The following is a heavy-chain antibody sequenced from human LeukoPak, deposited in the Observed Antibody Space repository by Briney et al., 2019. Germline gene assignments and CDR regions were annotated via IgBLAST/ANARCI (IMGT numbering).Heavy chain of an antibody. V-gene: IGHV3-48*04. J-gene: IGHJ4*02. CDR1: GFTFSSYS. D-gene: IGHD3-22*01. CDR3: ARDRDSSGYYLNY. Sequence: GGSLRLSCAASGFTFSSYSMNWVRQAPGKGLEWVSYISSSSSTIYYADSVKGRFTISRDNAKNSLYLQMNSLGAEDTAVYYCARDRDSSGYYLNYWGQGSLVTVSS. CDR2: ISSSSSTI.